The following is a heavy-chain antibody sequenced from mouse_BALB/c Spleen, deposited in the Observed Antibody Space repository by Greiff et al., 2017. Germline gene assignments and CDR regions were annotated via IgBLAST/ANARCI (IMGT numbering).Heavy chain of an antibody. D-gene: IGHD2-10*02. Sequence: EVMLVESGGGLVQPGGSRKLSCAASGFTFSSFGMHWVRQAPEKGLEWVAYISSGSSTIYYADTVKGRFTISRDNPKNTLFLQMTSLRSEDTAMYYCASSYGYYAMDYWGQGTSVTVSS. V-gene: IGHV5-17*02. CDR1: GFTFSSFG. J-gene: IGHJ4*01. CDR3: ASSYGYYAMDY. CDR2: ISSGSSTI.